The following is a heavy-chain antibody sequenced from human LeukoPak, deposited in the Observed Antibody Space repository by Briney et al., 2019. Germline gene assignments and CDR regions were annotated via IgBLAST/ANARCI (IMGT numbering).Heavy chain of an antibody. Sequence: PGGSLRLSCAASGFTFDDYAMHWVRQAPGKGLEWVSGISWNSGSIGYADSVKGRFTISRDNAKNSLYLQINSLRAEDTALYYCAKAPFLGYYDSSGYYPYYFDYWGQGTLVTVSS. J-gene: IGHJ4*02. V-gene: IGHV3-9*01. D-gene: IGHD3-22*01. CDR1: GFTFDDYA. CDR2: ISWNSGSI. CDR3: AKAPFLGYYDSSGYYPYYFDY.